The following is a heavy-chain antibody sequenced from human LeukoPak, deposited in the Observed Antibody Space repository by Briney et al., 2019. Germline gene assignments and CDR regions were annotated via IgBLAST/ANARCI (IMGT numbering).Heavy chain of an antibody. J-gene: IGHJ4*02. V-gene: IGHV3-21*04. CDR3: AKDLPSIVGATTDY. Sequence: PGGSLRLSCAASGFTFSSYSMNWVRQAPGKGLEWVSSISSSSSYIYYADSVKGRFTISRDNSKNTLYLQMNSLRAEDTAVYYCAKDLPSIVGATTDYWGQGTLVTVSS. CDR1: GFTFSSYS. D-gene: IGHD1-26*01. CDR2: ISSSSSYI.